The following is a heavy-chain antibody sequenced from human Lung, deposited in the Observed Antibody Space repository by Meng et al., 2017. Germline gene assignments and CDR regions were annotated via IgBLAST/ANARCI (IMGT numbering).Heavy chain of an antibody. CDR3: GRGGFGSLHAFDF. J-gene: IGHJ3*01. Sequence: GGSLRLSCVASGFTLSPYGIHWVRQAPGKGLEWVSIIQPGGTTIYYADSVKGRFTISRDDSKKTVYLEMNSLRAEDTAVYYCGRGGFGSLHAFDFWGQGTLVTVSS. CDR1: GFTLSPYG. D-gene: IGHD3-16*01. CDR2: IQPGGTTI. V-gene: IGHV3-30*02.